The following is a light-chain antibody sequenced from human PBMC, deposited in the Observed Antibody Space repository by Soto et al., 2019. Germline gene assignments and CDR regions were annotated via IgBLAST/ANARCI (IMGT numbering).Light chain of an antibody. CDR2: GAS. J-gene: IGKJ1*01. CDR1: QSVSSSF. Sequence: EIVLTQSPGTLSLSPGERATLSCRASQSVSSSFLAWYQLKPGQAPRLLIYGASSRATGIPDRFSGSGSGTDFTITISRLEPEDFAVYYCQQYDSSPWTFGQGTKVEIK. V-gene: IGKV3-20*01. CDR3: QQYDSSPWT.